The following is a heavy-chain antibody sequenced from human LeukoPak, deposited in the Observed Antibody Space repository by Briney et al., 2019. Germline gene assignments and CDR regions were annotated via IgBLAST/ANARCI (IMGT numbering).Heavy chain of an antibody. J-gene: IGHJ1*01. CDR1: GGTFSSYA. D-gene: IGHD3-22*01. CDR3: ARVFYYDSSGYYRSAEYFQH. Sequence: SVRVSCKASGGTFSSYAISWVRQAPGQRLEWVGRIIPIFGTANYAQKFHGRVTITTDESTSTAYMELSSLRSEDTAVYYCARVFYYDSSGYYRSAEYFQHWGQGTLVTVSS. CDR2: IIPIFGTA. V-gene: IGHV1-69*05.